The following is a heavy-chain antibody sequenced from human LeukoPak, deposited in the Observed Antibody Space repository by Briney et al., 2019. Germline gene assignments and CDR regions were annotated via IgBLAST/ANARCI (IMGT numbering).Heavy chain of an antibody. Sequence: ASETLSLTCTVSGGSISSYYWSWIRQPPGKGLEWIGYIYYSGSTNYNPSLKSRVTISVDTSKNQFSLKLSSVTAADTAVYYCARHPYSSSWYGSCYFDYWGQGTLVTVSS. D-gene: IGHD6-13*01. V-gene: IGHV4-59*08. CDR1: GGSISSYY. CDR3: ARHPYSSSWYGSCYFDY. J-gene: IGHJ4*02. CDR2: IYYSGST.